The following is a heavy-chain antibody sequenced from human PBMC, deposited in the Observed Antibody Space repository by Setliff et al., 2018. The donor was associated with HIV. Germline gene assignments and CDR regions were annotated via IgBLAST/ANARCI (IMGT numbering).Heavy chain of an antibody. Sequence: SETLSLTCAVYGGSFTGDYWSWVRQPPGKGLEWIGETNHSGSTNYNPSLKSRVTLSVDTSKNQFFLSLRYVAAADAALYYCARGSYRGTGYFARYFDYWGQGILVTVSS. CDR2: TNHSGST. CDR1: GGSFTGDY. CDR3: ARGSYRGTGYFARYFDY. V-gene: IGHV4-34*01. J-gene: IGHJ4*02. D-gene: IGHD3-9*01.